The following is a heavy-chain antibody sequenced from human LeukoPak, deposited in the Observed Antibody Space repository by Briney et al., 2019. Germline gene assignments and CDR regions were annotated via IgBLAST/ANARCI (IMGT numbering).Heavy chain of an antibody. CDR3: ARQALVRGDLYFDL. Sequence: ASVKVSCKASGYTFTSYYMHWVRQAPGQGLEWMGIINPSGVSTSYAQKFQGRVTITRDTSASTAYMELSSLRSEDMAVYYCARQALVRGDLYFDLWGRGTLVTVSS. D-gene: IGHD3-16*01. V-gene: IGHV1-46*01. CDR1: GYTFTSYY. CDR2: INPSGVST. J-gene: IGHJ2*01.